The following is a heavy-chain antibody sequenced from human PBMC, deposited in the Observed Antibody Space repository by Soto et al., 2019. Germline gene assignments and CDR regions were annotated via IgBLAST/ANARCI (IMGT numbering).Heavy chain of an antibody. V-gene: IGHV3-30*04. D-gene: IGHD5-12*01. CDR1: GFTFSSYA. J-gene: IGHJ4*02. CDR2: XSXDGXNK. CDR3: ARKPRYSGYDSYYFDY. Sequence: QVQLVESGGGVVQPGRSLRLSCAASGFTFSSYAMHWVRQAPGKGLXXXXXXSXDGXNKYYADSVKGRFTISRDNSKNTLYLQMNSLRAEDTAVYYCARKPRYSGYDSYYFDYWGQGTLVTVSS.